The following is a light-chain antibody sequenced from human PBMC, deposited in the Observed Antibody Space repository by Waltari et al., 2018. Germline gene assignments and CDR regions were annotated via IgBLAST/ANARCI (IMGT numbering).Light chain of an antibody. CDR2: AAS. CDR3: LQYVNYPAT. J-gene: IGKJ1*01. CDR1: QAIRSA. V-gene: IGKV1-6*01. Sequence: AIQMTQSPSTLSSSLGDRVTLPCRASQAIRSALGWYQQKPGNAPRLLSYAASTRATGVPEMLSGGGSGTEVSLNISSLKPEDFAIYYCLQYVNYPATFGQGTKVEIK.